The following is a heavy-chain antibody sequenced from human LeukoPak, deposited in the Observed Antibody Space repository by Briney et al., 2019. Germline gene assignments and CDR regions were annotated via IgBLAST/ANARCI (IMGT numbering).Heavy chain of an antibody. Sequence: SETLSLTCTVSGGSISSYYWSWIRQPAGKGLEWIGRIYTSGSTNYNPSLKSRVTMSVDTSKNQFSLKLSSVTAADTAVYYCARALVAISSYDSSGYATWGQGTLVTVSS. CDR3: ARALVAISSYDSSGYAT. D-gene: IGHD3-22*01. V-gene: IGHV4-4*07. J-gene: IGHJ5*02. CDR1: GGSISSYY. CDR2: IYTSGST.